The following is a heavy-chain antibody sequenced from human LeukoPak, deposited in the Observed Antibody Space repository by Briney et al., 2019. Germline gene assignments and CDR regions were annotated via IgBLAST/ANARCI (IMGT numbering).Heavy chain of an antibody. CDR2: IWYDGSNK. CDR3: ARDPRCSSTSCYGVDYFDY. CDR1: GFTFSSYG. V-gene: IGHV3-33*01. D-gene: IGHD2-2*01. Sequence: PGRSLRLSCAASGFTFSSYGMHWVRQAPGKGLEWVAVIWYDGSNKYYADSVKGRLTISRDNSKNTLYLQMNSLRAEDTAVYYCARDPRCSSTSCYGVDYFDYWGQGTLVTVSS. J-gene: IGHJ4*02.